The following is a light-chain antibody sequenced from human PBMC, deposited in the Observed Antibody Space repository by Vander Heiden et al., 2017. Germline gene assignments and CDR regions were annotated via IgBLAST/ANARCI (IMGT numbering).Light chain of an antibody. Sequence: DNQFTPSPSSLSASVGDRVTITCQASQGISSYLDWYQRKPGKAPKLLIYAASTLQSGVPSRFSGSGSGTEFTLTISSLQPEDFATYYCQQLNSYPVTFGPGTKVDIK. J-gene: IGKJ3*01. CDR1: QGISSY. CDR2: AAS. V-gene: IGKV1-9*01. CDR3: QQLNSYPVT.